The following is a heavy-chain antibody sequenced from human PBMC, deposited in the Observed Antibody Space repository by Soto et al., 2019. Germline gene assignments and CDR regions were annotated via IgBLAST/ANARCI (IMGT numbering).Heavy chain of an antibody. CDR1: GFSLSTNEVS. CDR3: AHRDGARFYFDY. J-gene: IGHJ4*02. Sequence: QITLKESGPTVVKPTQTLTLTCTLSGFSLSTNEVSVGWIRQPPGEALEWLALIYWDDDKRYSPSLKNRLTITKDTSKNQVVLTMTNMDPGDTATYYCAHRDGARFYFDYWGQGTLVTVTS. V-gene: IGHV2-5*02. CDR2: IYWDDDK.